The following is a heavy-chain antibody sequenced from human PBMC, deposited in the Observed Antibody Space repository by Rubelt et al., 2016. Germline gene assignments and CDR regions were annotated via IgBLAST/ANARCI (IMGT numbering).Heavy chain of an antibody. CDR2: ISGSGGST. Sequence: DVQLYESGPGLVKSSGTLSLTCAVCGGSISRKRWWNWVRQPPGKGLEWVSTISGSGGSTYYADSVKGRVTISRDNSKNTLYLQMNSLRAEETAIYHCAKGEHEWLVRGIDYWGQGTLVTVSS. CDR1: GGSISRKR. J-gene: IGHJ4*02. V-gene: IGHV3-23*01. CDR3: AKGEHEWLVRGIDY. D-gene: IGHD6-19*01.